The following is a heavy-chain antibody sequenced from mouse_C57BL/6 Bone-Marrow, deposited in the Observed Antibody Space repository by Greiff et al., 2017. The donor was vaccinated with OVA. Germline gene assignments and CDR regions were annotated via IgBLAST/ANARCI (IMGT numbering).Heavy chain of an antibody. CDR1: GYSITSGYY. Sequence: DVKLQESGPGLVKPSQSLSLTCSVTGYSITSGYYWNWIRQFPGNKLEWMGYISYDGSNNYNPSLKNRISITRDTSKNQFFLKLNSVTTEDTATYYCARGDGNSYAMDYWGQGTSVTVSS. CDR2: ISYDGSN. D-gene: IGHD2-1*01. J-gene: IGHJ4*01. CDR3: ARGDGNSYAMDY. V-gene: IGHV3-6*01.